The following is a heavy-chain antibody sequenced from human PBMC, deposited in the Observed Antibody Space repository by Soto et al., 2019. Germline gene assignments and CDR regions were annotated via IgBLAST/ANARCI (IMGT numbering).Heavy chain of an antibody. CDR3: ARGAVPGGL. Sequence: QVQLQQWGAGLLKPSETLSLTCAVYGGSFSGYYWSWLRQPPGKGLEWLGEINHSGSTNYNPSLKTRVTISVDPSKNQFSLKLRSVSAADTPVYYCARGAVPGGLWGRGTLVTVSS. V-gene: IGHV4-34*01. J-gene: IGHJ2*01. CDR2: INHSGST. D-gene: IGHD3-16*01. CDR1: GGSFSGYY.